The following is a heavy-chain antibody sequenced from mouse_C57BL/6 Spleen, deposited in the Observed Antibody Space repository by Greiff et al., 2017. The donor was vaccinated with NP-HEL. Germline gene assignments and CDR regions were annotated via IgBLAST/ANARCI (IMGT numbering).Heavy chain of an antibody. CDR1: GYTFTSYW. V-gene: IGHV1-55*01. J-gene: IGHJ3*01. CDR3: ARVYDGYFGGFAY. Sequence: VQLQQPGAELVKPGASVKMSCKASGYTFTSYWITWVKQRPGQGLEWIGDIYPGSGSTNYNEKFKSKATLTVDTSSSTAYMQLSSLTSEDSAVYYCARVYDGYFGGFAYWGQGTLVTVSA. CDR2: IYPGSGST. D-gene: IGHD2-3*01.